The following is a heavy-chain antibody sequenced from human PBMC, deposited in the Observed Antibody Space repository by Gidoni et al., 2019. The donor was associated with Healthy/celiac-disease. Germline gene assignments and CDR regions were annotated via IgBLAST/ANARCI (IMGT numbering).Heavy chain of an antibody. D-gene: IGHD2-15*01. V-gene: IGHV3-53*01. CDR3: ARGTVGYCSGGSCAYGAFDI. CDR1: GFTVSSNY. J-gene: IGHJ3*02. Sequence: EVQLVESGGGLIQPGGSLRLSCAASGFTVSSNYMSWVRQAPGKGLEWVSVIYSGGSTYYADSVKGRFTISRDNSKNTLYLQMNSLRAEDTAVYYCARGTVGYCSGGSCAYGAFDIWGQGTMVTVSS. CDR2: IYSGGST.